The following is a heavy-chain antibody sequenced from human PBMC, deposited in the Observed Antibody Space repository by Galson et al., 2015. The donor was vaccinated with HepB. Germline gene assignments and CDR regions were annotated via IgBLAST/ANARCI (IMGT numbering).Heavy chain of an antibody. CDR1: GFTLNDAW. CDR2: IRSKTDGGAT. Sequence: SLRLSCAASGFTLNDAWMSWVRQAPGKGLEWVGRIRSKTDGGATDYAAPVKGRFTISRDDSKNTLYLQMNSLKTEDTAVYYCTTVSPEHIVVMIAGMAYYGMDVWGQGTTVTVSS. V-gene: IGHV3-15*01. CDR3: TTVSPEHIVVMIAGMAYYGMDV. J-gene: IGHJ6*02. D-gene: IGHD2-21*01.